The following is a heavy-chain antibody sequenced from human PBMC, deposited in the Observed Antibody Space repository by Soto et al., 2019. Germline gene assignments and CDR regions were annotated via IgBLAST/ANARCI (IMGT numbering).Heavy chain of an antibody. Sequence: EVQLVESGGGLVQPGRSLRLSCAASGFTFDDYGMHCVRQAPGKGLEWVSGISWNGGTTDYADSVKGRFTISRDNTKNSVYLKMNSLRVDDTSLYYGAEISGSSNLDIWGQGTMVTVSS. V-gene: IGHV3-9*01. J-gene: IGHJ3*02. CDR3: AEISGSSNLDI. D-gene: IGHD1-26*01. CDR1: GFTFDDYG. CDR2: ISWNGGTT.